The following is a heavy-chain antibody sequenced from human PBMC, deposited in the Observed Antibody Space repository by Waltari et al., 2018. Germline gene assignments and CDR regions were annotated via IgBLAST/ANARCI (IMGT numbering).Heavy chain of an antibody. V-gene: IGHV4-39*01. CDR1: SVSINSGY. Sequence: QLHLQESGPGLVEPSGTLYLPCSVSSVSINSGYLGWIRQPPGKGLEWLGNIYYSGSTYYSPSLDSRIAISVDTSRNQFFLSLTSVTAADTAVYYCARARCSTSSCLFVSGFDPWGQGILVTVSS. D-gene: IGHD6-13*01. CDR2: IYYSGST. CDR3: ARARCSTSSCLFVSGFDP. J-gene: IGHJ5*02.